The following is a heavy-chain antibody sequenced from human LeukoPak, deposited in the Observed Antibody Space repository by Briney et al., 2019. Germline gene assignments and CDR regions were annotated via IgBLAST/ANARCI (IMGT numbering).Heavy chain of an antibody. CDR2: INTNTGNP. J-gene: IGHJ4*02. V-gene: IGHV7-4-1*02. Sequence: ASVTVSCKASGYTFTNYAINWVRQAPGQGLEWMGWINTNTGNPTYAQGFTGQIVFSLDTSVSTAYLQINSLQAEDTAVYYCARDPSHYSVWGQGTLVTVSS. D-gene: IGHD5/OR15-5a*01. CDR3: ARDPSHYSV. CDR1: GYTFTNYA.